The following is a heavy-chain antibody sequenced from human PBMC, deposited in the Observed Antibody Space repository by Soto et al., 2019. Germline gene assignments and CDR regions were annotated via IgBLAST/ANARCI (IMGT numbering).Heavy chain of an antibody. CDR1: GFTFSTYW. D-gene: IGHD3-10*01. CDR2: IKQDGMET. CDR3: ARGFSSDDSGSCFRHLDY. V-gene: IGHV3-7*05. Sequence: GGSLRLSCAASGFTFSTYWMSWVRQAPGRGLEWVAKIKQDGMETYYVDSVKGRFTISRDNAKNSLYLQMNSLGAEDSAVYYCARGFSSDDSGSCFRHLDYWGQGNLVTVSS. J-gene: IGHJ4*02.